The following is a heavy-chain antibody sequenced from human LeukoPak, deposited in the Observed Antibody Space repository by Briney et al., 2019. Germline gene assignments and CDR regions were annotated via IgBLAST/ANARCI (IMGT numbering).Heavy chain of an antibody. CDR3: AKLDLDSGSYGSFDY. Sequence: GGSLRLSCAASEFTFSSYAMHWVRQAPGKGLEWVAVISNDGSNKFYADSVKGRFTISRDNSKNTQYLQMNSLGAEDTAVYYCAKLDLDSGSYGSFDYWGQGTLVTVSS. CDR1: EFTFSSYA. D-gene: IGHD1-26*01. V-gene: IGHV3-30*18. CDR2: ISNDGSNK. J-gene: IGHJ4*02.